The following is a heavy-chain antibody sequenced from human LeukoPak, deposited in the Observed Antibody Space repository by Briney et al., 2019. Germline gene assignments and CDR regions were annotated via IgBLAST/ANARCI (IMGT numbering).Heavy chain of an antibody. D-gene: IGHD2/OR15-2a*01. CDR1: GGSFSGYY. Sequence: SETLSLTCAVYGGSFSGYYWSWIRQPPGKGLEWIGEINHSGSTNYNPSLKSRVTISVDTSKNQFSLKLSSVTAAGTAVYYCARRAPNRGVGYWGQGTLVTVSS. V-gene: IGHV4-34*01. CDR2: INHSGST. CDR3: ARRAPNRGVGY. J-gene: IGHJ4*02.